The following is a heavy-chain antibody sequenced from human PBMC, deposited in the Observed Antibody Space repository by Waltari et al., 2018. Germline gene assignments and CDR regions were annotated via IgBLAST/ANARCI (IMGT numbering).Heavy chain of an antibody. Sequence: QVQLVQSGAEVKKPGASVTVSCKASRYTFTGYYMHWVRQAPGQGLEWMGWINPNSGGTKYAQKFQGRVTMTRDTSISTAYMELSRLRSDDTAVYYCARDARYSSSHFDYWGQGTLVTVSS. CDR2: INPNSGGT. D-gene: IGHD6-6*01. V-gene: IGHV1-2*02. J-gene: IGHJ4*02. CDR1: RYTFTGYY. CDR3: ARDARYSSSHFDY.